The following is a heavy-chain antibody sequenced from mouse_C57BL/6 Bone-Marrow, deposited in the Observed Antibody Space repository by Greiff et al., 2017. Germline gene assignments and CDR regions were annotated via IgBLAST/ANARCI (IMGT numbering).Heavy chain of an antibody. CDR1: GYTFTSYW. D-gene: IGHD2-2*01. J-gene: IGHJ3*01. CDR2: IDPSDSYT. V-gene: IGHV1-69*01. CDR3: AREMVTPFAY. Sequence: VQLQQPGAELVMPGASVKLSCKASGYTFTSYWMHWVKQRPGQGLEWIGEIDPSDSYTNYNQKFKGKSTLTVDKSSSTAYMQLSSLTTEDSEVYYCAREMVTPFAYGGRGTLVTVTA.